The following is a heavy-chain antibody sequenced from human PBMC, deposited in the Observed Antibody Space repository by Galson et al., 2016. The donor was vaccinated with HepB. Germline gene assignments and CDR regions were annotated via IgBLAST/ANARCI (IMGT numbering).Heavy chain of an antibody. J-gene: IGHJ5*02. Sequence: SLRLSCAASGFTSSNYAMSWVRQAPGKGLEWVSTISDSGAITFYADSVRGRFTISRDNSKNTLYLQMNSLRADDTDVYYCANFRPYSKVFQSWGQGTLVTVSS. CDR1: GFTSSNYA. CDR3: ANFRPYSKVFQS. D-gene: IGHD4-11*01. V-gene: IGHV3-23*01. CDR2: ISDSGAIT.